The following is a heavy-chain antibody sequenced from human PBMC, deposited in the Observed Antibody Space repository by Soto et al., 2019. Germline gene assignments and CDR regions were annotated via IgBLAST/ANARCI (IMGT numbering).Heavy chain of an antibody. Sequence: QVQLQELGPGLVKPSETLSLTCTVSGGSINAFFWSWVRQPPGKGLESIGYIFYSGSTNYNPSLKSRVTISLDTSKTQFSLNLTSVTAADTAVYYCATQTGLYYYGMDVWGQGTTVAVSS. V-gene: IGHV4-59*01. CDR2: IFYSGST. CDR3: ATQTGLYYYGMDV. J-gene: IGHJ6*02. CDR1: GGSINAFF.